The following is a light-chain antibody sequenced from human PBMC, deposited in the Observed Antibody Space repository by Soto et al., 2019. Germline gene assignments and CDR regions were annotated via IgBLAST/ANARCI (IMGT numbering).Light chain of an antibody. V-gene: IGKV3-11*01. CDR2: AAS. J-gene: IGKJ2*01. CDR1: QNIINY. Sequence: EIVLTQSPATLSLSPGERATLSCRASQNIINYLDWYQQRSGQTPRLLIYAASNRATGIPARFSGSGSGTDFTLTISSLEPEDFAVYYCQQRSDWPRTFGQGTKLDI. CDR3: QQRSDWPRT.